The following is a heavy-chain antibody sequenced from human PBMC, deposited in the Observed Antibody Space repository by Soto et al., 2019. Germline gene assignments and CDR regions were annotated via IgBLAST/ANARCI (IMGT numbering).Heavy chain of an antibody. V-gene: IGHV1-18*01. CDR2: ISAYNGNT. J-gene: IGHJ5*02. D-gene: IGHD1-7*01. CDR3: ARDSNEDNWIYLNWFDP. Sequence: ASVKVSCKASGYTFTSYGISWVRQAPGQGLEWMGWISAYNGNTNYAQKLQGRVTMTTDTSTSTAYMELRSLRSDDTAVYYCARDSNEDNWIYLNWFDPCGHGTLVTVSS. CDR1: GYTFTSYG.